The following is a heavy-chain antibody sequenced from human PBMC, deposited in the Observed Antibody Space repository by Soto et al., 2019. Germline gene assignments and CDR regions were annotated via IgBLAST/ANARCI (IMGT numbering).Heavy chain of an antibody. CDR2: FYSGST. D-gene: IGHD6-13*01. V-gene: IGHV4-39*01. Sequence: SDTLSLTCIVSGASISSRSSYWGWIRQPPGKGLEWVGTFYSGSTYNNPSLKSRVTISVDTSKNQFSLKLSSVAAEGTAIYYCATTRGIAVGGSFDHWGQGTLVTVSS. CDR1: GASISSRSSY. J-gene: IGHJ5*02. CDR3: ATTRGIAVGGSFDH.